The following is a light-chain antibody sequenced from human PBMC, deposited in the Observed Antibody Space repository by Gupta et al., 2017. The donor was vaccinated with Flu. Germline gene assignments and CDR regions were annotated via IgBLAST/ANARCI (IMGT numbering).Light chain of an antibody. Sequence: ISCRFSQGLVYRDGNTYLHWIQLRPGQSPRRLIYLVSHRESGVPDRFSCSGSGTGFTLRISRVEAEDVGIYYCMQGAHWPWAFGQGTRVEIK. J-gene: IGKJ1*01. CDR2: LVS. CDR1: QGLVYRDGNTY. V-gene: IGKV2-30*01. CDR3: MQGAHWPWA.